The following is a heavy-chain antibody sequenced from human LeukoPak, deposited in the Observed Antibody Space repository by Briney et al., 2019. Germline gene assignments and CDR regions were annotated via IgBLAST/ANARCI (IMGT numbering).Heavy chain of an antibody. J-gene: IGHJ6*04. CDR1: GFTFSSYW. D-gene: IGHD2-2*01. CDR2: IKQDGSEK. Sequence: GGSLKLSCAASGFTFSSYWMSWARQAPGKGLEWVANIKQDGSEKYYVDSVKGRFTISRDNAENSLYLQMNSLRAEDTAVYYCARVGVVPAARSYYYYYGMDVWGKGTTVTVSS. V-gene: IGHV3-7*03. CDR3: ARVGVVPAARSYYYYYGMDV.